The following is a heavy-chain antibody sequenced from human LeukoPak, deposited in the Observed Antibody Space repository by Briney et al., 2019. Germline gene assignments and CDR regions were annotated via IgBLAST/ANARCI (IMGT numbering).Heavy chain of an antibody. D-gene: IGHD3-22*01. V-gene: IGHV1-2*02. CDR2: INPNSGGT. CDR3: ARVDYDSSGYFLPAQQ. J-gene: IGHJ1*01. Sequence: GASVKVSCKASGYTFTGYYMHWVRQAPGQGLEWMVWINPNSGGTNYAQKFQGRVTMTRDTSISTAYMELSRLRSDDTAVYYCARVDYDSSGYFLPAQQWGQGTLVTVSS. CDR1: GYTFTGYY.